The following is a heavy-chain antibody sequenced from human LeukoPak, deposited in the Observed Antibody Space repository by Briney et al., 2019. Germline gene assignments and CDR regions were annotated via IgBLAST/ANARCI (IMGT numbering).Heavy chain of an antibody. CDR2: INHSGST. V-gene: IGHV4-34*01. CDR1: GGSFSGYY. Sequence: PSETLSLTCAVYGGSFSGYYWSWIRQPPGKGLEWIGEINHSGSTNYNPSLKSRVAISVDTSKNQFSLKVRSVAAADTAVYYCARHPLGYSGKEFDYWGQGTLVTVSS. J-gene: IGHJ4*02. D-gene: IGHD1-26*01. CDR3: ARHPLGYSGKEFDY.